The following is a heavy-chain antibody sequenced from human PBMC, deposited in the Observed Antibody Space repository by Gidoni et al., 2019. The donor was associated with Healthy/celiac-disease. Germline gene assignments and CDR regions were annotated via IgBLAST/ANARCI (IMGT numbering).Heavy chain of an antibody. CDR2: ISGSGGST. CDR1: GFTFSSYA. CDR3: AKEDIVVVPAAIDYYYYYGMDV. V-gene: IGHV3-23*01. J-gene: IGHJ6*02. Sequence: EVQLLESGGGLVQPGGSLRLSCAASGFTFSSYALSWVRQAPGKGLEWVSAISGSGGSTYYADSVKGRFTISRDNSKNTLYLQMNSLRAEDTAVYYCAKEDIVVVPAAIDYYYYYGMDVWGQGTTVTVSS. D-gene: IGHD2-2*01.